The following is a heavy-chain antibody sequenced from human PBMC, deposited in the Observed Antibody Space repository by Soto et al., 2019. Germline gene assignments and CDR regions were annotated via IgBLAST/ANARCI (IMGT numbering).Heavy chain of an antibody. CDR2: IYYSGST. V-gene: IGHV4-59*08. Sequence: SETLSLTCPFSGFSISSYYWSWIRQPPGKGLEWIGYIYYSGSTNYNPSLKSRVTISVDTSKNQFSLKLSSVTAADTAVYYCARRDSSSRYDYYYGMDVWGQGTTVTVSS. CDR1: GFSISSYY. CDR3: ARRDSSSRYDYYYGMDV. D-gene: IGHD6-13*01. J-gene: IGHJ6*02.